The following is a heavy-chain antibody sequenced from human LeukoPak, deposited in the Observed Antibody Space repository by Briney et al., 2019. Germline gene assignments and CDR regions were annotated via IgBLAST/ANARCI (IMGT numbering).Heavy chain of an antibody. CDR3: ARSWYSSSWYLYYYYGMDV. CDR1: GGSISSSNW. V-gene: IGHV4-4*02. Sequence: SETLSLTCAVSGGSISSSNWWSWVRQPPGKGLEWIGEIYHSGSTNYDPSLKSRVTISVDKPKNQFSLKLSSVTAADTAVYYCARSWYSSSWYLYYYYGMDVWGQGTTVTVSS. CDR2: IYHSGST. D-gene: IGHD6-13*01. J-gene: IGHJ6*02.